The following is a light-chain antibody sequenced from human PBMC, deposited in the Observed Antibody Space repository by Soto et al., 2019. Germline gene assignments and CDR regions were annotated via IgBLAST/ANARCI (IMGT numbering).Light chain of an antibody. CDR2: DTN. CDR3: GKWDRSRSAGV. J-gene: IGLJ2*01. V-gene: IGLV1-51*01. Sequence: QSVLTQPPSVSVSPGHEFTVACFGSTSNIGNSYVSWYQQFPGTAPKLLIYDTNKRPSGIPDRFSGSKSGTSATLGITGLQTGDAADYYCGKWDRSRSAGVFGGRTKVTVL. CDR1: TSNIGNSY.